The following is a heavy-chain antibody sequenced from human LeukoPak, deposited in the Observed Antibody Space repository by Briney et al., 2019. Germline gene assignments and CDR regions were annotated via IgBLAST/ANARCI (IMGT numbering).Heavy chain of an antibody. CDR2: IYYSGST. Sequence: PSQTLSLTCTVSGGSISSGDYYWSWIRQPPGKGLEWIGYIYYSGSTYYNPSLKSRVTISVDTSKNQFSLKLSSVTATDTAVYYCASHGDPGYFQHWGQGTLVTVSS. V-gene: IGHV4-30-4*01. CDR1: GGSISSGDYY. CDR3: ASHGDPGYFQH. J-gene: IGHJ1*01. D-gene: IGHD4-17*01.